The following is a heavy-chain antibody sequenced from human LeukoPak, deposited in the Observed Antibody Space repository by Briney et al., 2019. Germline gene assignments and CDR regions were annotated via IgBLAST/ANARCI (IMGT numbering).Heavy chain of an antibody. CDR3: ARAQSTGGDYFDY. Sequence: ASVKVSCKASGYTFTSYGISWVRQAPGQGLEWMGGILPIFGTANYAQKFQGRVTITTDESTSTAYMELSSLRSEDTAVYYCARAQSTGGDYFDYWGQGTLVTVSS. CDR2: ILPIFGTA. V-gene: IGHV1-69*05. CDR1: GYTFTSYG. D-gene: IGHD2-8*02. J-gene: IGHJ4*02.